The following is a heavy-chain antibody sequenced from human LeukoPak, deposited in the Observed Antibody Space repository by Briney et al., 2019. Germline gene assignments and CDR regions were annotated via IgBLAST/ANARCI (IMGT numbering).Heavy chain of an antibody. D-gene: IGHD2-2*01. CDR3: AGRGSSAGTFDI. CDR1: GDSISNLNNY. CDR2: IYTSGGT. Sequence: SETLSLTCTVSGDSISNLNNYWTWLRQPAGKKLEWIRRIYTSGGTNYNPSLKSRVALSVDKSKNLFALNLASLTAADTALYYCAGRGSSAGTFDIWGPGTFVTVSS. V-gene: IGHV4-61*02. J-gene: IGHJ3*02.